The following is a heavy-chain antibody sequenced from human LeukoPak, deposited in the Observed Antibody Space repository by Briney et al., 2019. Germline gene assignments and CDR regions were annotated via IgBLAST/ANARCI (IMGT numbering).Heavy chain of an antibody. CDR2: ISTNGGST. Sequence: PGGSLRLSCAASGFTFSSYAMCWVRQAPGKGLEYVSAISTNGGSTYYANSVKGRFTISRDNSKNTLYLQMGSLRAEDMGVYYCAGGSSWYRGIDYWGQGTLVTVSS. CDR3: AGGSSWYRGIDY. D-gene: IGHD6-13*01. CDR1: GFTFSSYA. J-gene: IGHJ4*02. V-gene: IGHV3-64*01.